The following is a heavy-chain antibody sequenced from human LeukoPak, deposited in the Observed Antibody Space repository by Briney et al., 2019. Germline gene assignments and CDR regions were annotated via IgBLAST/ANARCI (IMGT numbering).Heavy chain of an antibody. Sequence: GASVKVSCKASGGTFSSYAISWGRQAPGQGLEWMGRIIPIFGIANYAQKVQGRVTITAEKSTRTDYMELRSLPSEHTAVYYCAREGGGDYSGSYLWGQGTLVTVSS. D-gene: IGHD1-26*01. V-gene: IGHV1-69*04. CDR3: AREGGGDYSGSYL. CDR2: IIPIFGIA. J-gene: IGHJ5*02. CDR1: GGTFSSYA.